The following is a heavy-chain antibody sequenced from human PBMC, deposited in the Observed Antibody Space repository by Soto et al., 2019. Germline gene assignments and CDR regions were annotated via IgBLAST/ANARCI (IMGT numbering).Heavy chain of an antibody. CDR1: ALTASKNY. CDR3: ARGGSGSDWDYYGMDV. Sequence: EVQLVESGGGLVQPGGSLRLSCAGSALTASKNYMSWVRQPPGKGLEWVSVIYSGGTTNYADSVKDRFSISRDNSKSTLYLQMDTLRAGDTAVYYCARGGSGSDWDYYGMDVWGQGTTVTVSS. V-gene: IGHV3-66*01. CDR2: IYSGGTT. J-gene: IGHJ6*02. D-gene: IGHD3-10*01.